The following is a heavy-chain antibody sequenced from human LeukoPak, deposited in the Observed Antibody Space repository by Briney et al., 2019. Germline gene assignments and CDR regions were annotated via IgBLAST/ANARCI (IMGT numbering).Heavy chain of an antibody. CDR1: GFTFSSYA. J-gene: IGHJ6*02. D-gene: IGHD6-6*01. Sequence: GGSLRLSCAASGFTFSSYAMHWVRQAPGKGLEWVAVISYGGSNKYYADSVKGRFTISRDNSKNTLYLQMNSLRAEDTAVYYCARGGAALNSYYYGMDVWGQGTTVTVSS. CDR2: ISYGGSNK. CDR3: ARGGAALNSYYYGMDV. V-gene: IGHV3-30-3*01.